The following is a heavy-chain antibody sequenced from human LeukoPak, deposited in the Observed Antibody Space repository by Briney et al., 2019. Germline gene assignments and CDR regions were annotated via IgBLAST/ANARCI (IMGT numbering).Heavy chain of an antibody. V-gene: IGHV3-11*01. CDR1: GFTFSDYY. J-gene: IGHJ4*02. D-gene: IGHD1-26*01. Sequence: SGGSLRLSCAASGFTFSDYYMSWIRQAPGKGLEWVSYISSSGSTIYYADSVKGRFTISRDNSKNTLYLQMNSLRAEDTAVYYCANPGSYSNFDYWGQGTLVTVSS. CDR2: ISSSGSTI. CDR3: ANPGSYSNFDY.